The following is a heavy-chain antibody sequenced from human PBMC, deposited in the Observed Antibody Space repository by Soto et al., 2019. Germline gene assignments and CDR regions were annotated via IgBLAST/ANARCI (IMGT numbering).Heavy chain of an antibody. V-gene: IGHV4-4*02. CDR2: IYHSGGT. D-gene: IGHD3-22*01. Sequence: SETLSLTCAVSGGLISPSNWWIWVRQPPGKGLEWIGEIYHSGGTNYNPSLRSRVTISVDTSKNQFSLKLNSVTAADTAKYYCARDMDSSGYFLGYWGQGTLVTVS. J-gene: IGHJ4*02. CDR1: GGLISPSNW. CDR3: ARDMDSSGYFLGY.